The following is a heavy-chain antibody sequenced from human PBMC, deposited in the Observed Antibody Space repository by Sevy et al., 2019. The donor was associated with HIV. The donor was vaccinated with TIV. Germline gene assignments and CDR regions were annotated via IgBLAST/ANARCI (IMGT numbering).Heavy chain of an antibody. D-gene: IGHD6-13*01. J-gene: IGHJ4*02. CDR1: GFTFSSHD. Sequence: GESLKISCTASGFTFSSHDMVWVRQAPGMGLGCVSGISEGGKNTYYADSVRGRFTISRDDSKITVYLQMNSLRADDTALYYCAREREADHSSWDFDFWGQGTLVTVSS. CDR2: ISEGGKNT. V-gene: IGHV3-23*01. CDR3: AREREADHSSWDFDF.